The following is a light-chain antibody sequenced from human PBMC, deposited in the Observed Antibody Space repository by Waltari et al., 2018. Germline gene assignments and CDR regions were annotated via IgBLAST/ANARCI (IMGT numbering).Light chain of an antibody. CDR2: GSG. V-gene: IGLV1-44*01. J-gene: IGLJ3*02. CDR1: ASTIGGNL. Sequence: QSVLTQPPSASGTPGQRVTISCSGSASTIGGNLVNWYQQLPGKAPKLFIYGSGQLPSGCPDSCSGSKSGTCASLAISGRQSEDEADDYCASWDDSRNGHVVFGGGTKVTVL. CDR3: ASWDDSRNGHVV.